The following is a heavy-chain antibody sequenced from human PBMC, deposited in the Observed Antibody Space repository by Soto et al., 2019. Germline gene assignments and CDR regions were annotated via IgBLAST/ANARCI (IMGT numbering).Heavy chain of an antibody. V-gene: IGHV3-64*01. Sequence: PGGSLRLSCAASGFTFSSYAMHWVRQAPGKGLEYVSGISRNGGSTYYANSVKGRFTISRDNSKSTLYLQVGSLRAEDMAVYYCARGIAAAGPKLDYWGQGTLVTVSS. D-gene: IGHD6-13*01. CDR3: ARGIAAAGPKLDY. J-gene: IGHJ4*02. CDR2: ISRNGGST. CDR1: GFTFSSYA.